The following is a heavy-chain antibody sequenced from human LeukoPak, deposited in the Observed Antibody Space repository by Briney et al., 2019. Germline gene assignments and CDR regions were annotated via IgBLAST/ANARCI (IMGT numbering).Heavy chain of an antibody. CDR3: ATERGTTLNWFDP. D-gene: IGHD4-17*01. V-gene: IGHV4-30-4*01. Sequence: SETLSLTCTVSGGSISSGDYYWSWIRQPPGKGLEWIGYIYYSGSTYYNPSLKSRVTISVDTSKNQFSLKLSSVTAADTAVYYCATERGTTLNWFDPWGQGTLVTDSS. CDR2: IYYSGST. J-gene: IGHJ5*02. CDR1: GGSISSGDYY.